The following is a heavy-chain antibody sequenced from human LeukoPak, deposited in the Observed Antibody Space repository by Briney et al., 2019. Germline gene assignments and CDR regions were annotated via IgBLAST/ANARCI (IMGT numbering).Heavy chain of an antibody. CDR1: GFTFSSYS. Sequence: PGGSLRLSCAASGFTFSSYSMTWVRQAPGKGLEWVSSISSSSSYIYYADSVKGRFTISRDNAKNSLYLQMNSLRAEDTAVYYCARALRYFDWLSTSPEYNWFDPWGQGTLVTVSS. V-gene: IGHV3-21*01. D-gene: IGHD3-9*01. J-gene: IGHJ5*02. CDR2: ISSSSSYI. CDR3: ARALRYFDWLSTSPEYNWFDP.